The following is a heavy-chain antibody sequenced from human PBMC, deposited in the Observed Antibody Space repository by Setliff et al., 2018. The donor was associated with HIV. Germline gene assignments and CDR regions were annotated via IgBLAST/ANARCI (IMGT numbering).Heavy chain of an antibody. V-gene: IGHV4-39*01. CDR3: ARRPSPYYYYDSSGYPGGNVGY. Sequence: SETLSLTCTVSGDSIRSSRYYWGWIRQPPGKGLEWIGSIYYSGSSHYNPSLKSRVTISVDTSRNQFSLRLSSVTAADTAVYYCARRPSPYYYYDSSGYPGGNVGYWGQGTLVTVSS. D-gene: IGHD3-22*01. J-gene: IGHJ4*02. CDR1: GDSIRSSRYY. CDR2: IYYSGSS.